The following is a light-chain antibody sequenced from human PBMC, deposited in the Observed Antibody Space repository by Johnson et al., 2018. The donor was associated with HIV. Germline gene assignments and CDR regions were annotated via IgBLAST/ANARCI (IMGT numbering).Light chain of an antibody. J-gene: IGLJ1*01. Sequence: QSVLTQPPSVSAAPGQKVTISCSGSSSNIGNNYVSWYQQLPGTAPKLLIYENNKRPSGIPDRFSGPKSGTSATLGITALQTGDEADYYCGAWDSSLSAYVFGTGTKVTVL. V-gene: IGLV1-51*02. CDR2: ENN. CDR3: GAWDSSLSAYV. CDR1: SSNIGNNY.